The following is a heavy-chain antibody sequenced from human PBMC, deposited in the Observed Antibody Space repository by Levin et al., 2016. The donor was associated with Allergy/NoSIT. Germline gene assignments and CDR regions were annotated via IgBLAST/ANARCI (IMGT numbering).Heavy chain of an antibody. Sequence: SETLSLTCTVSGGSVSIRSDFWGWIRQPPGKGPEWIGSWSYSGNTYYNPSLKSRVTMSVDTSGTQFSLKVSSVTAADTAVYYCARAISTRPAAGPGAWGYWGQGTLVTVSS. D-gene: IGHD6-13*01. CDR1: GGSVSIRSDF. V-gene: IGHV4-39*07. J-gene: IGHJ4*02. CDR3: ARAISTRPAAGPGAWGY. CDR2: WSYSGNT.